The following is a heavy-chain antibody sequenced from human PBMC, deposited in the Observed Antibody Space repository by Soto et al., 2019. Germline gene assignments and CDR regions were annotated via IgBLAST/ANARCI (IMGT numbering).Heavy chain of an antibody. CDR3: MRGASARDSSGYPYYFDP. J-gene: IGHJ4*02. CDR2: INCRSGGT. Sequence: SVKVSCKTSGYVFTGYYLHWVRQAPGQGLEWMGWINCRSGGTTYTQKFQGRVTLTMDTSTSTAYMELSSLISDDTALYYCMRGASARDSSGYPYYFDPWGQGTLVTVSS. D-gene: IGHD3-22*01. CDR1: GYVFTGYY. V-gene: IGHV1-2*02.